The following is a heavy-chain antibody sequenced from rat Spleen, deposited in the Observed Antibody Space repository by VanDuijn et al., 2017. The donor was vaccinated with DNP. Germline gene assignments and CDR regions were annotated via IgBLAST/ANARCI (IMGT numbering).Heavy chain of an antibody. J-gene: IGHJ4*01. D-gene: IGHD1-2*01. V-gene: IGHV5S10*01. CDR1: GFTFSDYN. CDR3: ATRVAAMGAMDA. CDR2: IIYDGSRT. Sequence: EVQLVESGGGLVQPGRSLKLSCAASGFTFSDYNMAWVRQAPKKGLEWVATIIYDGSRTYYLDSVKGRFTISRDNAKSTLYLQMDSLRSEDTATYYCATRVAAMGAMDAWGQGTSVTVSS.